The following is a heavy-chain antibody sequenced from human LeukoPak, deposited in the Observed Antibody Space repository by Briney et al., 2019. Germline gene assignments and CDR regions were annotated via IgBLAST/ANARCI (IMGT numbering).Heavy chain of an antibody. CDR3: ARDRGVFGSGSYYRDYYYGMDV. Sequence: PSETLSLTCAVYGGSFSGYYWSWIRQPPGKGLEWIGEINHSGSTNYNPSLKSRVTISVDTSKNQFSLKLSSVTAADTAVYYCARDRGVFGSGSYYRDYYYGMDVWGQGTTVTVSS. D-gene: IGHD3-10*01. V-gene: IGHV4-34*01. CDR1: GGSFSGYY. J-gene: IGHJ6*02. CDR2: INHSGST.